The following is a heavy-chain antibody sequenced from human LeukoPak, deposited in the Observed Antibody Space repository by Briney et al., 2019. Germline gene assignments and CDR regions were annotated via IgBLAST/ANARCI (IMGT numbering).Heavy chain of an antibody. V-gene: IGHV3-74*01. J-gene: IGHJ5*02. CDR1: GFTFSNYW. CDR3: VRVLSGSWDWFDP. CDR2: INPDGSTT. Sequence: GGSLRLSCAASGFTFSNYWLHWVRHAPGKGLEWVSRINPDGSTTTYADSVKGRFTISRDNAKNTVYLQMNSLRAEDTALYHCVRVLSGSWDWFDPWGQGTLVTVSS. D-gene: IGHD3-22*01.